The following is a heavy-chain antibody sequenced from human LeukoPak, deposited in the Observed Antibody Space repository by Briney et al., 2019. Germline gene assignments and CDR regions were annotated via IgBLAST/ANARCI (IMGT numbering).Heavy chain of an antibody. V-gene: IGHV4-30-2*01. Sequence: SETLSLTCAVSGGSISSGGYSWSWIRPPPGKGLEWIGYIYHSGSTYYNPSLKSRVTISVDRSKNQFSLKLSSVTAADTAVYYCARGDTMVRGVGYWYFDLWGRGTLVTVSS. CDR3: ARGDTMVRGVGYWYFDL. D-gene: IGHD3-10*01. J-gene: IGHJ2*01. CDR1: GGSISSGGYS. CDR2: IYHSGST.